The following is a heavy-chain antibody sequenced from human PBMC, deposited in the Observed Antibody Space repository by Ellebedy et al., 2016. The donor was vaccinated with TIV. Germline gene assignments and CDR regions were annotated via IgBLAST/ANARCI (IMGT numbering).Heavy chain of an antibody. Sequence: SETLSLXXTVSGGSISSYYWSWIRQPPGKGLEWIGYIYYSGSTNYNPSLKSRVTISVDTSKNQFSLKLSSVTAADTAVYYRARVQNYYYGMDVWGQGTTVTVSS. CDR3: ARVQNYYYGMDV. J-gene: IGHJ6*02. CDR2: IYYSGST. CDR1: GGSISSYY. V-gene: IGHV4-59*01.